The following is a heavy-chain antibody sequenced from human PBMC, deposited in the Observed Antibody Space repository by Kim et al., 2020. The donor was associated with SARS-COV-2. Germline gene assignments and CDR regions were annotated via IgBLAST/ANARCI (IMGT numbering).Heavy chain of an antibody. V-gene: IGHV1-2*04. CDR1: GYTFTGYY. CDR3: ARGPPNPRGSSGWSGSPAAGGYYYYGMDV. D-gene: IGHD6-19*01. Sequence: ASVKVSCKASGYTFTGYYMHWVRQAPGQGLEWMGWINPNSGGTNYAQKFQGWVTMTRDTSISTAYMELSRLRSDDTAVYYCARGPPNPRGSSGWSGSPAAGGYYYYGMDVWGQGTTVTVSS. CDR2: INPNSGGT. J-gene: IGHJ6*02.